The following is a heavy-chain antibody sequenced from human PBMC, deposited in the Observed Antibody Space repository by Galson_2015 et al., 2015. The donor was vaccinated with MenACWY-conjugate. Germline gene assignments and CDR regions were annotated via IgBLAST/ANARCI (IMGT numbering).Heavy chain of an antibody. J-gene: IGHJ6*03. D-gene: IGHD5-18*01. V-gene: IGHV3-48*03. CDR3: ARVGTWIHQYFYYMDV. CDR2: ISKSGSPI. CDR1: GFTFTGYE. Sequence: SLRLSCAASGFTFTGYEFNWVRQAPGKGLEWLSYISKSGSPIYYADSGKGRFTISRDNIKKALFLEMNSLRAGDTGVYYCARVGTWIHQYFYYMDVWGKGTTVTVSS.